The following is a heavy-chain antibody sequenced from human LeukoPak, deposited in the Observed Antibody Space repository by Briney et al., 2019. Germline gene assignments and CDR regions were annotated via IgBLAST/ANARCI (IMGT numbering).Heavy chain of an antibody. CDR1: GFTFSSYA. J-gene: IGHJ4*02. CDR2: ISSSGGST. CDR3: AKDRGALIAAAGILDY. D-gene: IGHD6-13*01. Sequence: RGSLRLSCAASGFTFSSYAMSWVRQAPGKGLEWVSIISSSGGSTDYADSVKGRFTISRDNSKNTVYLQMNSLRAEDTAVYYCAKDRGALIAAAGILDYWGQGTLVTVSS. V-gene: IGHV3-23*01.